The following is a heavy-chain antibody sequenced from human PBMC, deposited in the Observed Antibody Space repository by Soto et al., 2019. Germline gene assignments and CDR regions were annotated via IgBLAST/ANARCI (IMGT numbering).Heavy chain of an antibody. J-gene: IGHJ4*02. CDR3: ARGLGDYYDSSGYPFDY. V-gene: IGHV1-46*01. D-gene: IGHD3-22*01. CDR2: INPSGGST. Sequence: ASVKVSCKASGYTVTSYYMHWVRQAPGQGLEWMGIINPSGGSTSYAQKFQGRVTMTRDTSTSTVYMELSSLRSEDTAVYYCARGLGDYYDSSGYPFDYWGQGTLVTVSS. CDR1: GYTVTSYY.